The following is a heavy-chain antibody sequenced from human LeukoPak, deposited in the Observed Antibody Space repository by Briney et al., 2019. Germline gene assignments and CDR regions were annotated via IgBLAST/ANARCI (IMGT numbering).Heavy chain of an antibody. CDR3: ERAVHGAVPRLYNWFDP. J-gene: IGHJ5*02. V-gene: IGHV3-74*01. CDR2: INSDGSST. CDR1: GFTFSNYW. Sequence: GGSLRLSCVASGFTFSNYWMHWVRQAPGKGLVWVSRINSDGSSTTYADSVKGRFTISRDNAKNTLYLQMNSLRAEDTAVYYCERAVHGAVPRLYNWFDPWGQGTLVTVSS. D-gene: IGHD3-10*01.